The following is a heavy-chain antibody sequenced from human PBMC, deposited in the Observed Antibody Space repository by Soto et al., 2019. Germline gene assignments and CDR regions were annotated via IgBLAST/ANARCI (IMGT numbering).Heavy chain of an antibody. J-gene: IGHJ4*02. CDR3: ARGRTVRNYADDSSDYFYFFDY. CDR2: VYYTGST. Sequence: SETLSLTCTVSGDSISTFYWGWMRQSPGKELEWIGYVYYTGSTNYNPSLKSRVTISVDRSKNQFSLKLTSANAAVTAVYYCARGRTVRNYADDSSDYFYFFDYWGQGTRVTVSS. D-gene: IGHD3-22*01. V-gene: IGHV4-59*01. CDR1: GDSISTFY.